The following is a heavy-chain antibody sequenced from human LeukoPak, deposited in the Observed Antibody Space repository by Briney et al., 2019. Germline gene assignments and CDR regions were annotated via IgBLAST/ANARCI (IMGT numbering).Heavy chain of an antibody. CDR3: ARVEWELLSSHFDY. J-gene: IGHJ4*02. CDR2: IYYSGST. CDR1: GGSISSSSYY. V-gene: IGHV4-39*07. Sequence: PSETLSLTCTVSGGSISSSSYYWGWIRQPPGKGLEGIGSIYYSGSTYYNPSLKSRVTISVDTSKNQFSLKLSSVTAADTAVYYCARVEWELLSSHFDYWGQGTLVTVSS. D-gene: IGHD1-26*01.